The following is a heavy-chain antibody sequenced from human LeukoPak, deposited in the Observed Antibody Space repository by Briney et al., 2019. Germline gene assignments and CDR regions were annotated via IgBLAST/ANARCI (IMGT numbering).Heavy chain of an antibody. J-gene: IGHJ5*02. CDR2: INHSGST. CDR1: GGSFSGYY. Sequence: PSETLSLTCAVYGGSFSGYYWSWIRQPPGKGLEWIGEINHSGSTNYNPSLKSRVTISVDTSKNQFSLKLSSVTAADTAVYYCARGPGNSYSSGWYKGYNWFDPWGQGTLVTASS. CDR3: ARGPGNSYSSGWYKGYNWFDP. V-gene: IGHV4-34*01. D-gene: IGHD6-19*01.